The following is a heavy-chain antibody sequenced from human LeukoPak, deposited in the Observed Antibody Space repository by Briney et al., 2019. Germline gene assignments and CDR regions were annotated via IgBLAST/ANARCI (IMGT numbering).Heavy chain of an antibody. CDR2: ISAYNGNT. CDR3: ARGGGYCSSTSCYFDP. CDR1: GYIFTDHF. D-gene: IGHD2-2*01. V-gene: IGHV1-18*04. J-gene: IGHJ5*02. Sequence: ASVKVSCKASGYIFTDHFMQWVRHAPGQGLEWMGWISAYNGNTNYAQKLQGRVTMTTDTSTSTAYMELRSLRSDDTAVYYCARGGGYCSSTSCYFDPWGQGTLVTVSS.